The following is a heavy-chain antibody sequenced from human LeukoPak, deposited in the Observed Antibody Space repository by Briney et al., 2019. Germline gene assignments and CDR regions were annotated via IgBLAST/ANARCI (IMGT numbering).Heavy chain of an antibody. CDR2: IKQDGSEK. CDR3: ARDQDPKEYGSGSYYPGLVDY. Sequence: GGSLRLSCAASGFTFSNYCMSWVRQAPGKGLEWVVNIKQDGSEKYYVDSGKGRFTISRDNAKNSLYLQMNSLRAEDTAVYYCARDQDPKEYGSGSYYPGLVDYWGQGTLVTVSS. V-gene: IGHV3-7*01. D-gene: IGHD3-10*01. J-gene: IGHJ4*02. CDR1: GFTFSNYC.